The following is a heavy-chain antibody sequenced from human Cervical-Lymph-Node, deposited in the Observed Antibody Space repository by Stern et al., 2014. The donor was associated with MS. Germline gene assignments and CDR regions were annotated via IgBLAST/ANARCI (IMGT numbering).Heavy chain of an antibody. Sequence: VQLEESGAEVKKPGSSVKVSCKASGGTISNYIIGWVRQAPGQGLEWMGGIIPMFGIANYAEKFQDRVTITADESTSTAYMDLSFLRSEDTAVYYCARATSDYIWGTYRFLDSWGQGTLVIVSS. CDR1: GGTISNYI. V-gene: IGHV1-69*01. J-gene: IGHJ4*02. CDR2: IIPMFGIA. D-gene: IGHD3-16*02. CDR3: ARATSDYIWGTYRFLDS.